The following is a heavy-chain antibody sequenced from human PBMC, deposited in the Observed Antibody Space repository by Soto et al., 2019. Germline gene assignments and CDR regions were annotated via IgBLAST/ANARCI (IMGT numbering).Heavy chain of an antibody. D-gene: IGHD3-22*01. CDR3: ASQHYYDSSGYYVVY. Sequence: SETLSLTCAVSGGSISSGGYSWSWIRQPPGKGLEWIGYIHYSGSTYYDSSLKSRVTISVDTSKNQFSLKLSSVTAADTAVYYCASQHYYDSSGYYVVYWGQGTLVTVSS. CDR2: IHYSGST. J-gene: IGHJ4*02. CDR1: GGSISSGGYS. V-gene: IGHV4-30-2*03.